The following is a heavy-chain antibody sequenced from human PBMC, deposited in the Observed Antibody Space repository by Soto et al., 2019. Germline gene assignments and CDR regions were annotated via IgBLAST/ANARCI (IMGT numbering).Heavy chain of an antibody. V-gene: IGHV3-23*01. D-gene: IGHD1-26*01. Sequence: EVQLLESGGGLVQPGGSLRLSWAASGPTLSGFAMTWVRHAPGKGLEWVSGISGSGGATYYADSVKGRFTISRDNSQNTLYLQMNSLRPEDTAVYYCAKGPGGSRYYFDYWGQGTLVTVSS. J-gene: IGHJ4*02. CDR3: AKGPGGSRYYFDY. CDR1: GPTLSGFA. CDR2: ISGSGGAT.